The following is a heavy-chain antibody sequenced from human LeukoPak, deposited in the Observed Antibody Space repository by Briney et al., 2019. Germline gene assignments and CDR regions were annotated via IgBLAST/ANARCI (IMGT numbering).Heavy chain of an antibody. Sequence: PSETLSLTCAVYGGSFRGYYWSWIRQPPRKGLEWIGEINHSGSTNYNPSLKSRVTISVDTSKNQFSLKLSSVTAAATAVYYCARDAARTQRNWFDPWGQGTLVTVSS. CDR2: INHSGST. J-gene: IGHJ5*02. V-gene: IGHV4-34*01. CDR1: GGSFRGYY. CDR3: ARDAARTQRNWFDP. D-gene: IGHD6-6*01.